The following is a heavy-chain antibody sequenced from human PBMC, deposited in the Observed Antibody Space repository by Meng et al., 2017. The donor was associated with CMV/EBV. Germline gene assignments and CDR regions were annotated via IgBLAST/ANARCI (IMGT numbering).Heavy chain of an antibody. Sequence: GESLKISCAGSGLTLSNYGVTWVRQAPGEGLEWLTFSRIRAHDATPQYAASVYGRFAISRDDSRGIAYLYMNSLRIEDTGVYYCTASPGYDFYYDIWGPGTLVTVSS. CDR1: GLTLSNYG. J-gene: IGHJ4*02. CDR3: TASPGYDFYYDI. V-gene: IGHV3-49*04. D-gene: IGHD3-9*01. CDR2: SRIRAHDATP.